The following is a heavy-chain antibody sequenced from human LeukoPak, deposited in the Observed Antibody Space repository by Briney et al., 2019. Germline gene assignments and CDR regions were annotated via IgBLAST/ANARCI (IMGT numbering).Heavy chain of an antibody. CDR1: GFSLSTTGM. J-gene: IGHJ4*02. CDR2: INHSGST. V-gene: IGHV4-39*07. CDR3: ARFYLWLSFDY. D-gene: IGHD3-22*01. Sequence: SGPALVKPTQTLTLTCTFSGFSLSTTGMCVSWIRQPPGKGLEWIGEINHSGSTNYNPSLKSRVTISVDTSKNQFSLKLSSVTAADTAVYYCARFYLWLSFDYWGQGTLVTVSS.